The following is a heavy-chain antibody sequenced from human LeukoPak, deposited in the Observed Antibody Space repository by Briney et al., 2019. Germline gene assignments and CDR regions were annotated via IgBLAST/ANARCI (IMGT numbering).Heavy chain of an antibody. Sequence: PGGSLRLSCAASGFTFSSYVMNWVRQAPGKGLEWISYISTSENTIHYADSVKGRFTVSRDNAKDSLYLQMNSLTAEDTAVYYCAREFVLRYIPPTFDYWGQGILVAVSS. CDR3: AREFVLRYIPPTFDY. D-gene: IGHD3-9*01. V-gene: IGHV3-48*04. CDR2: ISTSENTI. CDR1: GFTFSSYV. J-gene: IGHJ4*02.